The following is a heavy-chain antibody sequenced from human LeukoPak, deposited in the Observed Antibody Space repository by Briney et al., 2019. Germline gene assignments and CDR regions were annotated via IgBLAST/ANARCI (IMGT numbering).Heavy chain of an antibody. CDR1: GFTFSSYG. CDR3: ARGPYYDILTGYYY. D-gene: IGHD3-9*01. J-gene: IGHJ4*02. CDR2: ISYDGSNK. Sequence: GGSLRLSCAASGFTFSSYGMHWVRQAPGKGLEWVAVISYDGSNKYYADSVKGRFTISRDNSKNTLYLQMNSLRAEDTAVYYCARGPYYDILTGYYYWGQGTLVTVSS. V-gene: IGHV3-30*19.